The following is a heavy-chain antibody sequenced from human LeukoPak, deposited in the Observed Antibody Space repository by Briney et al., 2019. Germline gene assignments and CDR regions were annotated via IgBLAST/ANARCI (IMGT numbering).Heavy chain of an antibody. V-gene: IGHV3-7*01. D-gene: IGHD1-26*01. CDR2: IKQDGSEK. J-gene: IGHJ4*02. CDR3: ARVQWELRGVGSYFEY. Sequence: PGGSLRLSCVVSGFTFSSYWMNWVRQAPGKGLVWVANIKQDGSEKYYVDSVKGRFTMSRDNAKNSLYLQMNSLRAEDTAVYYCARVQWELRGVGSYFEYWGQGALVTVSS. CDR1: GFTFSSYW.